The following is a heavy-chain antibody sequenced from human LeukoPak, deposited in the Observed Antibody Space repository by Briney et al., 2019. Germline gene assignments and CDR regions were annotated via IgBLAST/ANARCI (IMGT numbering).Heavy chain of an antibody. Sequence: GGSLRLSCAASGFTFSTYAMTWVRQAPGKGLEWVSGISGSGNTPYYADSVQGRFTISRDNSKNTLYLQMNSLRVEDTAVYYCAAGGGWDPSFGVVTHIDVWGKGTTVAVS. V-gene: IGHV3-23*01. D-gene: IGHD3-3*01. J-gene: IGHJ6*03. CDR2: ISGSGNTP. CDR3: AAGGGWDPSFGVVTHIDV. CDR1: GFTFSTYA.